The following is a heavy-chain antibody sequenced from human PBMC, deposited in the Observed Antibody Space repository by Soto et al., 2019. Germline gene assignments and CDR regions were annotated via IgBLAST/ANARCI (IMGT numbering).Heavy chain of an antibody. J-gene: IGHJ5*02. Sequence: SVKVSCKASGYTFTSYDINWVRQATGQGLEWMGWIIPILGIANYAQKFQGRVTITADKSTSTAYMELSSLRSEDTAVYYCARGTDWFDPWGQGTLVTVSS. CDR1: GYTFTSYD. CDR3: ARGTDWFDP. CDR2: IIPILGIA. D-gene: IGHD2-2*01. V-gene: IGHV1-69*10.